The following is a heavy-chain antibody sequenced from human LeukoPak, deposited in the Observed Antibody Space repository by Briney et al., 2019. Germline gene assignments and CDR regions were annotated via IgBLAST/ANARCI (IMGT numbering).Heavy chain of an antibody. Sequence: SETLSLTCAVYGGSFSGYYWSWIRQPPGKGLEWIGEINHSGSTNYNPSLKSRVTISVDTSKNQFSLKLSSVTAADTAVYYCARLGILSGYDYYYYYMDVWGKGTTVTISS. CDR1: GGSFSGYY. V-gene: IGHV4-34*01. CDR2: INHSGST. D-gene: IGHD5-12*01. CDR3: ARLGILSGYDYYYYYMDV. J-gene: IGHJ6*03.